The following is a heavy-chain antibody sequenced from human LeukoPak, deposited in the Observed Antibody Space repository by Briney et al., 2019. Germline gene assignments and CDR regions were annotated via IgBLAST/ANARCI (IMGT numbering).Heavy chain of an antibody. CDR3: ARDRPNYGDYGVGSDAFDI. CDR1: GFTFSSYE. CDR2: ISSSGSTI. Sequence: PGGSLRLSCAASGFTFSSYEMNWVRQAPGKGLEWVSYISSSGSTIYYADSVKGRFTISGDNAKNSLYLQMNSLRAEDTAVYYCARDRPNYGDYGVGSDAFDIWGQGTMVTVSS. D-gene: IGHD4-17*01. J-gene: IGHJ3*02. V-gene: IGHV3-48*03.